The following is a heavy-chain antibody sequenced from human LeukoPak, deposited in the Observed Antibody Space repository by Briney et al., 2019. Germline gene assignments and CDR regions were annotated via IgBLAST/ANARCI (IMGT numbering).Heavy chain of an antibody. CDR2: IYYSGST. Sequence: SETLSLTCTVSGGSISSSSYYWGWIRQPPGKGLEWIGSIYYSGSTYYNPSLKSRVAISVDTSKNQFSLKLSSVTAADTAVYYCARNYLRAFDYWGQGTLVTVSS. CDR3: ARNYLRAFDY. D-gene: IGHD1-7*01. V-gene: IGHV4-39*07. CDR1: GGSISSSSYY. J-gene: IGHJ4*02.